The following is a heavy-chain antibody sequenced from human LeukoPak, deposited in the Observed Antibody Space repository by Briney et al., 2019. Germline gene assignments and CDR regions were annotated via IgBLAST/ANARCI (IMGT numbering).Heavy chain of an antibody. D-gene: IGHD1-26*01. CDR1: GYTFTSYY. V-gene: IGHV1-46*01. J-gene: IGHJ4*02. CDR3: ARGGRIVGARSRTDY. Sequence: ASAKVSCKASGYTFTSYYMHWVRQAPGQGLEWMGIINPSGGSTSYAQKFQGRVTMTRDTSTSTVYMELSSLRSEDTAVYYCARGGRIVGARSRTDYWGQGTLVTVSS. CDR2: INPSGGST.